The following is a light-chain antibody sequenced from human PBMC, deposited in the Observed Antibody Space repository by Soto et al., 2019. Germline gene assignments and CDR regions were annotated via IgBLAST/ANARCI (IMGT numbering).Light chain of an antibody. CDR1: SSDVGSYNF. V-gene: IGLV2-23*02. CDR3: CSYAGSRRV. CDR2: EVS. Sequence: QSVLTQPASVSGSPGQSITISCTGTSSDVGSYNFVSWYQQPPGKAPKLMIYEVSKRPSGVSNRFSGSKSGNTASLTISGLQAEDEADYYCCSYAGSRRVFGGGTKVTVL. J-gene: IGLJ2*01.